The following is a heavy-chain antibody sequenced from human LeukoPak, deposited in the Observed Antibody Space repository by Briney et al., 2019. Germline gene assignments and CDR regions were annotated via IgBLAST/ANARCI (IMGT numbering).Heavy chain of an antibody. Sequence: SVTVSCKASGGTFSSYAISWVRQAPGQGLEGLGRIIPILGIANYAQKFQGRVTITADKSTGTAYMELTHLRPDDTAVYFCARGLFGGFAAAPFDHWGQGTLVTVSP. V-gene: IGHV1-69*04. J-gene: IGHJ4*02. D-gene: IGHD2-2*01. CDR3: ARGLFGGFAAAPFDH. CDR1: GGTFSSYA. CDR2: IIPILGIA.